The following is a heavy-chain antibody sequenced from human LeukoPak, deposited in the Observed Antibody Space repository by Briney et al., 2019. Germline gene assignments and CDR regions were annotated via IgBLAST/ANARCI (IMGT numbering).Heavy chain of an antibody. CDR1: GGSISSSSYY. D-gene: IGHD5-18*01. Sequence: SETLSLTCTVSGGSISSSSYYWGWRRQPPGKGVEWVGSIYYSGSTYYNPSLKSRVTISVDTSKNKFSLKLSSVTAADTAVYYCARQGYSYAHFDPWGQGTLVTVSS. V-gene: IGHV4-39*01. CDR2: IYYSGST. J-gene: IGHJ5*02. CDR3: ARQGYSYAHFDP.